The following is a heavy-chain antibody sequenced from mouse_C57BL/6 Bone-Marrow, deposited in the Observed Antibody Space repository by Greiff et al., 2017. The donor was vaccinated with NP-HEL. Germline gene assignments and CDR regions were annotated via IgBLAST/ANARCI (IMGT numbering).Heavy chain of an antibody. J-gene: IGHJ4*01. D-gene: IGHD3-3*01. V-gene: IGHV1-64*01. CDR3: ARAKAVAMDY. CDR2: VHPNSGST. CDR1: GYTFTSYW. Sequence: QVQLRQPGAELVKPGASVKLSCKASGYTFTSYWMHWVKQRPGQSLEWIGMVHPNSGSTNYNEKFKSKATLTVDKSSSTAYMQLSSLTSEDSAVYYCARAKAVAMDYWGQGTSVTVSS.